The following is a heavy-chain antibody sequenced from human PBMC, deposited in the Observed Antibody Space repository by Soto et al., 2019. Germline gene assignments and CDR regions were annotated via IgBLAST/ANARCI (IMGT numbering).Heavy chain of an antibody. CDR1: GYAFTGYY. CDR2: INPNSGGT. V-gene: IGHV1-2*04. Sequence: EASVNVSSKASGYAFTGYYMHRVRQAPGQGLEWMGWINPNSGGTNYAQKFQGWVTMTRDTSISTAYMELSRLRSDDTAVYYCARGLYYDILTGYYSPNYYYYGMDVWGQGTTVTVSS. J-gene: IGHJ6*02. CDR3: ARGLYYDILTGYYSPNYYYYGMDV. D-gene: IGHD3-9*01.